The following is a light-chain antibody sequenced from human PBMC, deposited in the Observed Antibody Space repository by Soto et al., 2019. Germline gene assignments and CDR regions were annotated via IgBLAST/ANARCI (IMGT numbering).Light chain of an antibody. CDR1: SSDVGGYNY. CDR2: EVS. Sequence: QSVLTQPPSASGSPGQSVTISCTGTSSDVGGYNYVSWYQQHPGKAPKLMIYEVSKRPSGVPDRFSGSKSGNTASLTVSGLQAEDEADYYCSSYAGSNNWNFGTGTKVPVL. V-gene: IGLV2-8*01. CDR3: SSYAGSNNWN. J-gene: IGLJ1*01.